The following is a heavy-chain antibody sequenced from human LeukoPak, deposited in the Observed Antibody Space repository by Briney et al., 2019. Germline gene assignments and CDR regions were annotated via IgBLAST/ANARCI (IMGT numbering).Heavy chain of an antibody. CDR2: ISAYNGNT. CDR1: GYTFTSYG. V-gene: IGHV1-18*01. J-gene: IGHJ5*02. CDR3: AREVVVTGTTKLDP. D-gene: IGHD1-20*01. Sequence: ASVKVSCKASGYTFTSYGISWVRQAPGQGREWMGWISAYNGNTNYAQKLQGRVTMTTDTSTSTAYMELRSLRSDDTAVYYCAREVVVTGTTKLDPWGQGTLVTVSS.